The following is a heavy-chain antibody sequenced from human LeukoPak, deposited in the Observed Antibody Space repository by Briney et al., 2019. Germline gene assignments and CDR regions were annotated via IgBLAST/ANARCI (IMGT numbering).Heavy chain of an antibody. CDR3: AKGPSTFDS. J-gene: IGHJ4*02. CDR1: GFTFSDSA. CDR2: ITASGGAT. Sequence: GGSLRLSCEGSGFTFSDSAMSWVRQAPGKGLEWVSAITASGGATFYVDSVKGRFTISRDNSKNTLFLQMTSLRADDTALYYCAKGPSTFDSWGQGTQVTVSS. V-gene: IGHV3-23*01.